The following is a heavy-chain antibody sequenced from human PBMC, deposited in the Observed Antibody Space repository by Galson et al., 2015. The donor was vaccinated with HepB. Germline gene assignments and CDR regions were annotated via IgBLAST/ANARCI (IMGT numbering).Heavy chain of an antibody. V-gene: IGHV3-7*03. J-gene: IGHJ4*02. CDR2: IKQDGSEK. CDR1: GFTFSSYW. CDR3: ARMGGHLWFGEDY. Sequence: SLRLSCAASGFTFSSYWMSWVRQAPGKGLEWVANIKQDGSEKYYVDSVKGRFTISRDNAKNSLYLQMNSLRAEDTAVYYCARMGGHLWFGEDYWGQGTLVTVSS. D-gene: IGHD3-10*01.